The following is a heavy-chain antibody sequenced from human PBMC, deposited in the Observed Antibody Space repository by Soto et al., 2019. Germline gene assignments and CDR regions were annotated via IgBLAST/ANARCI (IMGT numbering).Heavy chain of an antibody. Sequence: QVQLQESGPELVKPSGTLSLTCAVSGGAISSSNLWSWVRLPPGKGLQWIGEIYHSGSTNYISSLKSLVTISVEKSMNKFSMKLRSVTAADTAVYYCASRWREGRVDYWGQGTLVTVSS. J-gene: IGHJ4*02. CDR2: IYHSGST. V-gene: IGHV4-4*02. D-gene: IGHD3-16*02. CDR1: GGAISSSNL. CDR3: ASRWREGRVDY.